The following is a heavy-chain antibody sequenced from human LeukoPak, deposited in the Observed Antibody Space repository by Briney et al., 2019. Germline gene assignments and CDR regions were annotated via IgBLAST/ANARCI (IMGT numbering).Heavy chain of an antibody. CDR3: AGYCTNGVYYSYFQH. D-gene: IGHD2-8*01. CDR2: INHSGST. V-gene: IGHV4-34*01. Sequence: SETLSLTCAVYGGSFSGYYWSWIRQPPGKGLEWIGEINHSGSTNYNPSLKSRVTISVDTSKNQFSLKLSSVTAADTAVYYCAGYCTNGVYYSYFQHWGQGTLVTVSS. J-gene: IGHJ1*01. CDR1: GGSFSGYY.